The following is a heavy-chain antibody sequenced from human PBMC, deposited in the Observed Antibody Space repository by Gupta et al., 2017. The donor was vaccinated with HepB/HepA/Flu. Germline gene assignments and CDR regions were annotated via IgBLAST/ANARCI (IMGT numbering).Heavy chain of an antibody. CDR3: ARQKRVSNYGMDV. CDR2: IYYSGST. J-gene: IGHJ6*02. D-gene: IGHD4-11*01. CDR1: GGSISSYY. V-gene: IGHV4-59*08. Sequence: QVQLQESGPGLVQPSETLSLTCPVSGGSISSYYWSWIRQPPGKGLEWIVDIYYSGSTNYNPSLKSRVTISVDTSKNQFSLKLSSVTAADTAVYYCARQKRVSNYGMDVWGQGTTVTVSS.